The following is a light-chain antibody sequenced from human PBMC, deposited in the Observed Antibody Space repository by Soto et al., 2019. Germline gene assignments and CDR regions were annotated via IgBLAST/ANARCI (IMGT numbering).Light chain of an antibody. V-gene: IGKV1-39*01. CDR1: QSVATY. Sequence: DIQMTQSPSSLSASVGDRVTISCRASQSVATYLHWYQQKPGKAPKLLISAASSLQSGLPSRFSGSGSGTDFTLTISRLEPEDFAVYYCQQYGSSGTFGQGTKVEIK. J-gene: IGKJ1*01. CDR2: AAS. CDR3: QQYGSSGT.